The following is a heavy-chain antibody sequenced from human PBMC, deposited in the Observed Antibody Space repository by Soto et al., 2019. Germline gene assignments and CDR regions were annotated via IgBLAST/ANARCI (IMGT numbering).Heavy chain of an antibody. CDR3: ARGRGYSGYAIDY. CDR2: IXXSXSX. Sequence: SETLSLTCTVSGGSISSYYWSWIRQPPGKGLEXIGYIXXSXSXXXNXXXXGRVTISVDTSKNQFSLKLSSVTAADTAVYYCARGRGYSGYAIDYWGQGTLVTVSS. V-gene: IGHV4-59*01. D-gene: IGHD5-12*01. J-gene: IGHJ4*02. CDR1: GGSISSYY.